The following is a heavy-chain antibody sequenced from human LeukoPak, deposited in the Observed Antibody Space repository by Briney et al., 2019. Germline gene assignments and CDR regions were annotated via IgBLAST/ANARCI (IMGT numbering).Heavy chain of an antibody. CDR3: ARVMGATQAFDI. V-gene: IGHV1-69*04. CDR1: GGTLSSYA. Sequence: SVKVSCKASGGTLSSYAISWVRQAPGQGLEWMGRIIPILGIANYAQKFQGRVTITADKSTSTAYMELSSLRSEDTAVYYCARVMGATQAFDIWGQGTMVTVSS. J-gene: IGHJ3*02. D-gene: IGHD1-26*01. CDR2: IIPILGIA.